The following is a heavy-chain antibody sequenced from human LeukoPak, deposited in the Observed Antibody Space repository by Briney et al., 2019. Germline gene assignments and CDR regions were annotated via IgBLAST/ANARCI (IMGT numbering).Heavy chain of an antibody. D-gene: IGHD2-15*01. CDR2: MNPNSGNT. CDR3: ARARPRYCSGGSCRFGIDY. Sequence: ASVKVSCKASGYTFTSYDINWVRQATGQGLEWMAWMNPNSGNTGYAQKFQGRVTMTRNTSISTAYMELSSLRSEDTAVCYCARARPRYCSGGSCRFGIDYWGQGTLVTVSS. V-gene: IGHV1-8*01. CDR1: GYTFTSYD. J-gene: IGHJ4*02.